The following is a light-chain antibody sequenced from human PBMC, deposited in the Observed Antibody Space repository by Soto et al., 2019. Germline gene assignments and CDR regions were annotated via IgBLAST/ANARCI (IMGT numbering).Light chain of an antibody. V-gene: IGKV1-39*01. Sequence: DIQMTQSPSSLSASVGDRVTITCRASQNIINYLNWYQQRPGKAPNLLIYAASNLQSGVPSRFSGSGSGTDFSLTISSLQPEDVSTYYCQQSYSTPLSFGGGTKVAIK. CDR2: AAS. J-gene: IGKJ4*01. CDR1: QNIINY. CDR3: QQSYSTPLS.